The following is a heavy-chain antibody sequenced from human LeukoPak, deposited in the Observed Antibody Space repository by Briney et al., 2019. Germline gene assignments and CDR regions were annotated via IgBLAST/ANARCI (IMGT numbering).Heavy chain of an antibody. Sequence: PSETLSLTCAVYGGSFSGYYWSWIRQPPGKGLEWIGEINHSGSTNYNPSLKSRVTISVDTSKNQFSLKLSSVTAADTAVYYCASSGSIWGYYYYYGMDLWGKGTTATVSS. D-gene: IGHD7-27*01. CDR3: ASSGSIWGYYYYYGMDL. J-gene: IGHJ6*04. CDR2: INHSGST. V-gene: IGHV4-34*01. CDR1: GGSFSGYY.